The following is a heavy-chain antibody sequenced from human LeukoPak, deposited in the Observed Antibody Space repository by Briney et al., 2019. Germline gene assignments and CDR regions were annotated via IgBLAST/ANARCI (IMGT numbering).Heavy chain of an antibody. CDR1: GGSFSGYY. Sequence: SETLSLTCAVYGGSFSGYYWSWIRQPPGKGLEWIGEINHSGCTNYNPSLKSRVTISVDTSKNQFSLKLSSVTAADTAVYYCARVRLTIFGVVLNWFDPWGQGTLVTVSS. CDR3: ARVRLTIFGVVLNWFDP. D-gene: IGHD3-3*01. V-gene: IGHV4-34*01. J-gene: IGHJ5*02. CDR2: INHSGCT.